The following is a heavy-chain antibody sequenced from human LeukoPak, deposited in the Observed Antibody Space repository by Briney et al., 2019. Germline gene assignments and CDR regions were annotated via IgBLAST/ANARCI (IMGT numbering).Heavy chain of an antibody. D-gene: IGHD5-12*01. CDR3: ARDIGRRGYDWGWHWFDP. Sequence: SETLSLTCTVSGGSISSGGYYWSWIRQHPGKGLEWIGYIYYSGSTYYNPSLKSRVTISVDTSKNQFSLKLSSVTAADTAVYYCARDIGRRGYDWGWHWFDPWGQGTLVTVSS. J-gene: IGHJ5*02. V-gene: IGHV4-31*03. CDR2: IYYSGST. CDR1: GGSISSGGYY.